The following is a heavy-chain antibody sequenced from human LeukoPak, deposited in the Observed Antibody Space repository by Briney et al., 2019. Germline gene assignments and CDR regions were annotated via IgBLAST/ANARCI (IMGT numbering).Heavy chain of an antibody. CDR1: GFTFSSYA. V-gene: IGHV3-23*01. D-gene: IGHD2-2*01. Sequence: PGGSLRLSCAASGFTFSSYAMSWVRQAPGKGLEWVSAISGSGGSTYYADSVKGRFTISRDNSKNTLYLQMNSLRAEDTAVYYCAKDRDIVVVPAAYAYFDYWGQGTLVTVSP. CDR2: ISGSGGST. J-gene: IGHJ4*02. CDR3: AKDRDIVVVPAAYAYFDY.